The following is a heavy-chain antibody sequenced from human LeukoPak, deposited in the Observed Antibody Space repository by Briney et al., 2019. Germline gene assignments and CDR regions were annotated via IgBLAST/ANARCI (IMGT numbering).Heavy chain of an antibody. D-gene: IGHD2-2*01. Sequence: SSETLSLTCTVSGGSMSSYYWNWIRQPPGKGLEWIGYIHYSGGTSYNTSLKSRLTISIDTSKSQFSLNLTSVTAADTAVYFCAREARYCSSTSCYALGDYWGQGTLVTVSS. V-gene: IGHV4-59*01. CDR1: GGSMSSYY. CDR2: IHYSGGT. CDR3: AREARYCSSTSCYALGDY. J-gene: IGHJ4*02.